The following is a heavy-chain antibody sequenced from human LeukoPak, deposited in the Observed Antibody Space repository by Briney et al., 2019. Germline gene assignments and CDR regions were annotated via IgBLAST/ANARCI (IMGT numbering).Heavy chain of an antibody. D-gene: IGHD3-9*01. V-gene: IGHV3-21*01. J-gene: IGHJ4*02. CDR1: GFTFSGYS. CDR3: ARGVVRYFDY. Sequence: PGGSLRLSCAASGFTFSGYSMNWVRQAPGKGLEWVSSISSSSSYIYYADSVKGRFTISRDNAKNSLYPQMNSLRAEDTAVYYCARGVVRYFDYWGQGALVTVSS. CDR2: ISSSSSYI.